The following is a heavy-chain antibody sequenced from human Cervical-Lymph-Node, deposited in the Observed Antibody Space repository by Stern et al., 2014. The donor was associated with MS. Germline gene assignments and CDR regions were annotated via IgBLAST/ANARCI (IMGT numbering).Heavy chain of an antibody. Sequence: EVQLVESGGALVPPGGSLRLSCAASGFTFRSYAMSWVRQAPGKGLEWVSGIGGISDITYYADSVKGRFTISRDNARDTLYLQINSLRAEDAAVYYCANMRGYCSGGSCYSDAIDSWGQGTLVTVSS. V-gene: IGHV3-23*04. J-gene: IGHJ4*02. CDR3: ANMRGYCSGGSCYSDAIDS. D-gene: IGHD2-15*01. CDR2: IGGISDIT. CDR1: GFTFRSYA.